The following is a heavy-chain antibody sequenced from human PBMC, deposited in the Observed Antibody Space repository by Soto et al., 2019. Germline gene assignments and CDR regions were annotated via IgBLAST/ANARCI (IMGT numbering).Heavy chain of an antibody. CDR1: GGTFSSYT. V-gene: IGHV1-69*08. CDR2: IIPILGIA. J-gene: IGHJ3*02. Sequence: QVQLVQSGAEVKKPGSSVKVSCKASGGTFSSYTISWVRQAPGQGLEWMGRIIPILGIANYAQKFQGRVTITADKATSTAYMELSSLRSEDTAVYYCARDWWRGVLIVGYDAFDIWGQGTMVTVSS. CDR3: ARDWWRGVLIVGYDAFDI. D-gene: IGHD3-10*01.